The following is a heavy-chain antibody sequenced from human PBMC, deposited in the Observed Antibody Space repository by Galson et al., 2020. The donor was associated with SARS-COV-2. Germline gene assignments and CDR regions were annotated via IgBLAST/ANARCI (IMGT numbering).Heavy chain of an antibody. CDR1: GFTFSSYA. CDR3: ARDIHLPEILWFGELYYYYGMDV. V-gene: IGHV3-30-3*01. D-gene: IGHD3-10*01. CDR2: ISYDGSNK. Sequence: GESLKISCAASGFTFSSYAMHWVRQAPGKGLEWVAVISYDGSNKYYADSVKGRFTISRDNSKNTLYLQMNSLRAEDTAVYYCARDIHLPEILWFGELYYYYGMDVWGQGTTVTVSS. J-gene: IGHJ6*02.